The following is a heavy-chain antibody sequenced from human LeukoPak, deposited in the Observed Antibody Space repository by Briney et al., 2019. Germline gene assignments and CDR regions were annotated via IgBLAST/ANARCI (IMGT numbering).Heavy chain of an antibody. V-gene: IGHV4-39*01. Sequence: PSETLSLTCTVSGGSISRSSYYWGWIRQPPGKGLEWIGTIYYSGNTYYNPSLKSRVTISVDTSKSRFSLKLSSVTAADTAVYYCARPFGKRYTWDYWGQGALVTVSS. CDR3: ARPFGKRYTWDY. CDR1: GGSISRSSYY. CDR2: IYYSGNT. D-gene: IGHD2-2*02. J-gene: IGHJ4*02.